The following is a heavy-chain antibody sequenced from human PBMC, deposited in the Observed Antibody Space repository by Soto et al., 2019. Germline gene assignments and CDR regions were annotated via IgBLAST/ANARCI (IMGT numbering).Heavy chain of an antibody. V-gene: IGHV1-58*01. CDR1: GFTFSSSA. D-gene: IGHD4-17*01. CDR3: AGGIKYGDYSRWFDP. CDR2: IVVGNSNT. Sequence: GASVKVSCKASGFTFSSSAVHWVRQARGHRLEWIGWIVVGNSNTGYVKKFQGRVTMTRDTSMSTAYMELSSLRSEDTAVYYCAGGIKYGDYSRWFDPWGPGTLVTVSS. J-gene: IGHJ5*02.